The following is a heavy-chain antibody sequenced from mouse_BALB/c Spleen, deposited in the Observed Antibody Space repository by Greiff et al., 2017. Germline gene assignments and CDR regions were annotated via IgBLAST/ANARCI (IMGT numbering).Heavy chain of an antibody. V-gene: IGHV1-7*01. D-gene: IGHD2-1*01. CDR1: GYTFTSYW. J-gene: IGHJ3*01. CDR3: ARSGNYRAWFAY. Sequence: VKLVESGAELAKPGASVKMSCKASGYTFTSYWMHWVKQRPGQGLEWIGYINPSTGYTEYNQKFKDKATLTADKSSSTAYMQLSSLTSEDSAVYYCARSGNYRAWFAYWGQGTLVTVSA. CDR2: INPSTGYT.